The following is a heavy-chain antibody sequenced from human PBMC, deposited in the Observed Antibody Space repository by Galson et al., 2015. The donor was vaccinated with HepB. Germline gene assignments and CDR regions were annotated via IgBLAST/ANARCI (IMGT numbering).Heavy chain of an antibody. J-gene: IGHJ5*02. CDR2: ISATGTTI. Sequence: SLRLSCAASGFTFNTYSMHWVRQAPGKGLEWISYISATGTTIFYADSVKGRFTISRDNAKNSLYLQMNSLRAEDTAVYYCARDRSWFDPWGQGTLVTVSS. CDR3: ARDRSWFDP. CDR1: GFTFNTYS. V-gene: IGHV3-48*01.